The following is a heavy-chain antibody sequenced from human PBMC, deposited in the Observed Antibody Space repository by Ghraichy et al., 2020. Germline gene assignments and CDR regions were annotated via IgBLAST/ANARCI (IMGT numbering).Heavy chain of an antibody. CDR1: GYTLTELS. CDR3: ATVYGSGSYLAY. D-gene: IGHD3-10*01. Sequence: ASVKVSCKVSGYTLTELSMHWVRQAPGTGLEWMGGFDPEDGETIYAQKFQGRVTMTEDTSTDTAYMELSSLRSEDTAVYYCATVYGSGSYLAYWGQGTLVTVSS. CDR2: FDPEDGET. J-gene: IGHJ4*02. V-gene: IGHV1-24*01.